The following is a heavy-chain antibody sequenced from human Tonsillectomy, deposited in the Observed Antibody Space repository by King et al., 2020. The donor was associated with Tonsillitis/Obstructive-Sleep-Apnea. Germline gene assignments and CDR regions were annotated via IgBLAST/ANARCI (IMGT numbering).Heavy chain of an antibody. CDR3: ARGHQFAFDI. J-gene: IGHJ3*02. CDR2: IRDSGNDI. CDR1: GFTFSSYP. V-gene: IGHV3-48*02. Sequence: VQLVESGGGLVQPGGSLRLSCAASGFTFSSYPMNWVRQAPGKGLEWVSNIRDSGNDIYYADSVKGRFTVSRDNAKNSLSLQMNSLRDEDTAVYYCARGHQFAFDIWGQGTVVTVSS.